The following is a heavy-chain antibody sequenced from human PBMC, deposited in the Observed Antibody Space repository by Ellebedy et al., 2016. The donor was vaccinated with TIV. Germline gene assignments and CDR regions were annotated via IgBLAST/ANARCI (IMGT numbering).Heavy chain of an antibody. CDR2: TRYDGNNK. CDR1: GFTFSHYG. J-gene: IGHJ6*02. Sequence: GESLKISCAASGFTFSHYGMHWVRQAPGKGLEWVAFTRYDGNNKYYADSVKGRFTISRDNSKNTLYLQMNSLRAEDTAVYYCARDLDYYYGMDVWGQGTTVTVSS. CDR3: ARDLDYYYGMDV. V-gene: IGHV3-30*02.